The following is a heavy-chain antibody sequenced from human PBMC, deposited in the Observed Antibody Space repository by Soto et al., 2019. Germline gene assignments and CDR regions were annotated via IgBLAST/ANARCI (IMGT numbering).Heavy chain of an antibody. J-gene: IGHJ4*02. D-gene: IGHD2-2*02. CDR2: INHSGST. V-gene: IGHV4-34*01. CDR1: GGSFSGYY. Sequence: PSETLSLTCAVYGGSFSGYYWSWIRQPPGKGLEWIGEINHSGSTNYNPSLKSRVTISVDTSKNQFSLKLSSVTAADTAVYYCARGRNXVVVPAAINFXYWGQGTLVXVSS. CDR3: ARGRNXVVVPAAINFXY.